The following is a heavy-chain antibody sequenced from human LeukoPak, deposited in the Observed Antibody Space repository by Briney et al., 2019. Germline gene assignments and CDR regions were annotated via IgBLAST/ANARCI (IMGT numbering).Heavy chain of an antibody. CDR3: ARSEDYCSGGSCYAH. CDR2: ITGSSNFI. V-gene: IGHV3-21*06. D-gene: IGHD2-15*01. Sequence: GGSLRLSCATSGFIFSTYSLNWVRQAPGKGLEWVSSITGSSNFIYYADSVKGRFTISRDNAKNSLFLQMNSLRAEDTAMYYCARSEDYCSGGSCYAHWGQGILVTVPS. J-gene: IGHJ4*02. CDR1: GFIFSTYS.